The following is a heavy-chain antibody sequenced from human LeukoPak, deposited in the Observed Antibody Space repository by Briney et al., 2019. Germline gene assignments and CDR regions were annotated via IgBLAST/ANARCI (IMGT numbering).Heavy chain of an antibody. CDR3: AKATGTLGN. D-gene: IGHD1-1*01. CDR2: ISFRGAVT. Sequence: GGSLRLSCAASGFTFSSYAMTWVRQAPGKGLEWVSGISFRGAVTYDADSVKGRFTISRDNSKNTLYLQMNSLRAEDTAVYYCAKATGTLGNWGQGTLVIVSS. CDR1: GFTFSSYA. V-gene: IGHV3-23*01. J-gene: IGHJ4*02.